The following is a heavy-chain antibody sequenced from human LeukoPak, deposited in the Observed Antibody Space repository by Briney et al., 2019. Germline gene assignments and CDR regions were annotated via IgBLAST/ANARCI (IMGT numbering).Heavy chain of an antibody. V-gene: IGHV4-30-2*01. D-gene: IGHD4-17*01. Sequence: TSETLSLTCAVSGGSISSGGYSWSWIRQPPGKGLEWIGYIYHSGSTYYNPSLKSRVTISVDRSKNQFSLKLSSVTAADTAVYYCARAGYGDYVSDWGQEPWSPSPQ. J-gene: IGHJ4*01. CDR2: IYHSGST. CDR1: GGSISSGGYS. CDR3: ARAGYGDYVSD.